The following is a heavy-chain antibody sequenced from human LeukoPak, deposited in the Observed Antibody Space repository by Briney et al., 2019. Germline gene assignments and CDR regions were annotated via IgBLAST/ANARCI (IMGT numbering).Heavy chain of an antibody. J-gene: IGHJ3*02. CDR1: GGSISTSSFY. CDR2: MYYSGST. CDR3: ARVLITDAFDI. D-gene: IGHD2-8*01. Sequence: ETLSLTCTVSGGSISTSSFYWGWIRQPPGKGLEWIGSMYYSGSTSYNPSLKSRVTISVDTSKNQFSLRLSSVTAADTAVYFCARVLITDAFDIWGQGTMVTVSS. V-gene: IGHV4-39*01.